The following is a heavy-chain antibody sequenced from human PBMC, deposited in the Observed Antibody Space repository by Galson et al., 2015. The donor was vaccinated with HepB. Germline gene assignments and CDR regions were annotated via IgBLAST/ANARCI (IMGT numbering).Heavy chain of an antibody. V-gene: IGHV1-69*13. J-gene: IGHJ4*02. Sequence: SVKVSCKASGGTFSSYAISWVRQAPGQGLEWVGGIIPIFGTANYAQKFQGRVTITADESTSTAYMELSSLRSEDTAVYYCARVGNSFGGGFSCWGQGTLVTVSS. CDR2: IIPIFGTA. CDR1: GGTFSSYA. D-gene: IGHD3-10*01. CDR3: ARVGNSFGGGFSC.